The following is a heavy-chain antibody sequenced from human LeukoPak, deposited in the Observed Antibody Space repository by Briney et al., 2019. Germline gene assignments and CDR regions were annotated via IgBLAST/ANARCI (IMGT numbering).Heavy chain of an antibody. CDR3: ARVAPPNPY. CDR2: VNRGGSA. V-gene: IGHV4-34*01. CDR1: GGSFSYYY. Sequence: SETLSLTCAIYGGSFSYYYWSWFRKPPGKGLEWIGEVNRGGSANYNSSLKSRVTMSLDTSKNQLSLKLTSVTAADTAVYYCARVAPPNPYWGQGTLVTVSS. J-gene: IGHJ4*02.